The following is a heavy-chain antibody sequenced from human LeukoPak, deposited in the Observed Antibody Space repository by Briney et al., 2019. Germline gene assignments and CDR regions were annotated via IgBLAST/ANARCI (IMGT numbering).Heavy chain of an antibody. J-gene: IGHJ4*02. D-gene: IGHD6-13*01. CDR2: MYHTGST. CDR1: GGSITSNTYY. CDR3: AMGAGSWYDY. Sequence: SETLSLTCTVSGGSITSNTYYWGWMRQPPGMGPEWIGSMYHTGSTYYKPSLKSRVTISADTSKNQFSLKLSSVTAADTAVYYCAMGAGSWYDYWGRGTLVPVSS. V-gene: IGHV4-39*01.